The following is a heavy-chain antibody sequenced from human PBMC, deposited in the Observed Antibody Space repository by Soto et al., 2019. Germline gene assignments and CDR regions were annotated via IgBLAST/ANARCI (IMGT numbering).Heavy chain of an antibody. D-gene: IGHD6-19*01. J-gene: IGHJ6*02. CDR2: ISSSSSYI. CDR3: ASFFGSGWNLQYHYYGMDV. Sequence: EVQLVESGGGLVKPGGSLRLSCAASGFTFSSYSMNWVRQAPGKGLEWVSSISSSSSYIYYADSVKGRFTISRDNAKNSLYLQMNSLRAEDTAVYYCASFFGSGWNLQYHYYGMDVWGQGTTVTVSS. V-gene: IGHV3-21*01. CDR1: GFTFSSYS.